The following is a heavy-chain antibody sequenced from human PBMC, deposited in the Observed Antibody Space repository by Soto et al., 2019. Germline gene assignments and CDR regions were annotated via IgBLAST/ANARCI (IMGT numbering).Heavy chain of an antibody. J-gene: IGHJ4*02. CDR1: GFTFSDYA. CDR3: ARAGDGYKGVFGY. CDR2: IHSDGSST. V-gene: IGHV3-74*01. D-gene: IGHD3-3*01. Sequence: GGSLRLSCAASGFTFSDYAMHWVRQVPGKGLVWVSRIHSDGSSTSYADSMKGRFTISRDNAKNTLYLQMNSLRAEDTAVYYCARAGDGYKGVFGYWGQGTLVTVSS.